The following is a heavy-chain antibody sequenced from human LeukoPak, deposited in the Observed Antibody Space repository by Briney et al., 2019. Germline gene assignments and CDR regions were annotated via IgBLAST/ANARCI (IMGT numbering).Heavy chain of an antibody. CDR2: INPNSGGT. J-gene: IGHJ6*02. Sequence: ASVKVSCKASGYTFTAYSMHWVRQAPGQGLEWMGWINPNSGGTNYAQKFQGRVTMTRDTSISTAYMELSRLRSDDTAVYYCARGGAYYYYGMDVWGQGTTVTVSS. CDR3: ARGGAYYYYGMDV. V-gene: IGHV1-2*02. CDR1: GYTFTAYS.